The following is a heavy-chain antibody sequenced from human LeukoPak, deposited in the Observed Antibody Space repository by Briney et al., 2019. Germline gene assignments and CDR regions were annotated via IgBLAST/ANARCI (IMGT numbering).Heavy chain of an antibody. Sequence: SETLSLTCTVSGYSISTGYYWGWIRQPPGKGLEWIGYIYYSGSTYYNPSLKSRVTISVDRSKNQFSLKLSSVTAADTAVYYCARATPGVSSSWPYFDYWGQGTLVTVSS. CDR1: GYSISTGYY. J-gene: IGHJ4*02. D-gene: IGHD6-13*01. CDR3: ARATPGVSSSWPYFDY. V-gene: IGHV4-38-2*02. CDR2: IYYSGST.